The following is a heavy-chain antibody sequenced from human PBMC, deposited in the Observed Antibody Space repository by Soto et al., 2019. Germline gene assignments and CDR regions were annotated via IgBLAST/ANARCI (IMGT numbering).Heavy chain of an antibody. D-gene: IGHD3-22*01. Sequence: GGSLRLSCAASGFTFSSYAMSWVRQAPGKGLEWVSAISGSGGSTYYADSVKGRFTISRDNSKNTLYLQMNSLRAEDTAVYYCAKSPLPYYYDSSGYYSAFDIWGQGTMVTVSS. J-gene: IGHJ3*02. V-gene: IGHV3-23*01. CDR1: GFTFSSYA. CDR2: ISGSGGST. CDR3: AKSPLPYYYDSSGYYSAFDI.